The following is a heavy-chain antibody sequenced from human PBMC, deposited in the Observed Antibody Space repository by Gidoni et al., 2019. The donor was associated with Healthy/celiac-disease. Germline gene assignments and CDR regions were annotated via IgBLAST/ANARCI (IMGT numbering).Heavy chain of an antibody. CDR2: ISAYNGNT. CDR1: GYNFTSYG. J-gene: IGHJ5*02. D-gene: IGHD3-10*01. Sequence: QVQLVQSGAEVKKPGASVKVSCKASGYNFTSYGISWVRQAPGQGLEWMGWISAYNGNTNYAQKLQGRVTMITDTSTSTAYMELRSLRSDDTAVYYCARDKGFGELLWNWFDPWGQGTLVTVSS. CDR3: ARDKGFGELLWNWFDP. V-gene: IGHV1-18*04.